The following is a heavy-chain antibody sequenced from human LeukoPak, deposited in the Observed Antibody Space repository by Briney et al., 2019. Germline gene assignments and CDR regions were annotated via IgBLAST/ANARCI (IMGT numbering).Heavy chain of an antibody. J-gene: IGHJ4*02. CDR1: GFTFSSYS. Sequence: GGSLRLSCAASGFTFSSYSMNWVRQAPGKGLEWVSSISSSSSYIYYADSVKGRFTISRDNAKNSLYLQMNSLRAEDTAVYYCARDPNLGHCSGGSRSGGNWGQGTLVTVSS. V-gene: IGHV3-21*01. D-gene: IGHD2-15*01. CDR3: ARDPNLGHCSGGSRSGGN. CDR2: ISSSSSYI.